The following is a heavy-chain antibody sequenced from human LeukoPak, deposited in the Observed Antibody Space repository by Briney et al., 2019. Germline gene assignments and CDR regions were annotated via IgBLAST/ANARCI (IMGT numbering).Heavy chain of an antibody. CDR1: GYTFTSYG. CDR3: ASRSGSTPFYIDY. J-gene: IGHJ4*01. D-gene: IGHD3-3*01. Sequence: GATDKVSCKVSGYTFTSYGMSWVRQAPGQGLEWMGWISTYNGNTNYAQKFQGRVTMTTDTSTSTAYMELRSLRSDDTAVYYCASRSGSTPFYIDYWGQGTLVTASS. CDR2: ISTYNGNT. V-gene: IGHV1-18*01.